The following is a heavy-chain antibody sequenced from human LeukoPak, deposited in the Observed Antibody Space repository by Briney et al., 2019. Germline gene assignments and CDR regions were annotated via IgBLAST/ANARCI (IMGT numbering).Heavy chain of an antibody. Sequence: GASVKVSCKASGYTFTRYYMHWVRQAPGQGLAWMGWINPNSGGTNYAQKFQGRVTMTRDTSISTAYMELSRLRSDDTAVYYCARGLLQITFGGVIVMGNMRYYYYYYMDVWGKGTTVTVSS. J-gene: IGHJ6*03. D-gene: IGHD3-16*02. CDR3: ARGLLQITFGGVIVMGNMRYYYYYYMDV. CDR2: INPNSGGT. CDR1: GYTFTRYY. V-gene: IGHV1-2*02.